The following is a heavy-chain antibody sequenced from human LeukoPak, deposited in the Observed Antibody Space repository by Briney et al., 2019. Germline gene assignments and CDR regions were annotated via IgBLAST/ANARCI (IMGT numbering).Heavy chain of an antibody. CDR2: INHSGST. CDR3: ARGRWLQAKVLADY. Sequence: SETLPLTCAVYGGSFSGYFWSWIRQPPGKGLEWIGEINHSGSTNYNPSLKSRVTISVDTSKNQFSLKLSSVTAADTAVYYCARGRWLQAKVLADYWGQGTLVTVSS. D-gene: IGHD5-24*01. V-gene: IGHV4-34*01. J-gene: IGHJ4*02. CDR1: GGSFSGYF.